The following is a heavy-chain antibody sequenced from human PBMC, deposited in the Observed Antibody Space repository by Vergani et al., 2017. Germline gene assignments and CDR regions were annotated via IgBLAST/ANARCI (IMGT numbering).Heavy chain of an antibody. Sequence: EVYLVESGGGLVRPGGSLRLSCAASGFNFNNAWMSWVRQAPGKGLEWVGRIKRKRDGGTTDYAAPTKGIFTISRDESNKMLYLQMSSLKTEDTAMYYCTDGGFQYDYWGQGTLVTVSS. CDR3: TDGGFQYDY. D-gene: IGHD4-23*01. CDR2: IKRKRDGGTT. J-gene: IGHJ4*02. CDR1: GFNFNNAW. V-gene: IGHV3-15*01.